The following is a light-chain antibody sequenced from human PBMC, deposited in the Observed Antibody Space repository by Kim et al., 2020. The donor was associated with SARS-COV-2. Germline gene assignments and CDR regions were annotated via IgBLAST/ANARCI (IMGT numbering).Light chain of an antibody. V-gene: IGKV3-15*01. J-gene: IGKJ2*01. CDR1: QSISIN. CDR3: QQYHNWPFN. Sequence: SVSTVERATLYCRASQSISINLAWYQQKPGQSPRILVFGASTRATDVPARFSGSGSGVDFTLTISSLQSEDFAVYYCQQYHNWPFNFGQGTKLEI. CDR2: GAS.